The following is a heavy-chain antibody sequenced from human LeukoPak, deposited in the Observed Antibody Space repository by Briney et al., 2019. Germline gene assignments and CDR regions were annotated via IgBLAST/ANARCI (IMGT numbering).Heavy chain of an antibody. CDR1: GYSFTSYW. CDR2: IYPGDSDT. D-gene: IGHD6-6*01. V-gene: IGHV5-51*01. J-gene: IGHJ4*02. CDR3: ARWGRGFSSSSVDYFDY. Sequence: GESLKISCKGSGYSFTSYWIGWVRQMPGKGLEWMGIIYPGDSDTRYSPSFQGQVTISADKSISTAYLQWSSLKASDTAMYYCARWGRGFSSSSVDYFDYWGQGTLVTVSS.